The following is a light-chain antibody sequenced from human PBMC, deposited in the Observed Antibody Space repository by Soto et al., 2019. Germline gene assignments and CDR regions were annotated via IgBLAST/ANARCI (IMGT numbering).Light chain of an antibody. V-gene: IGKV4-1*01. CDR3: QQSYSTPS. CDR2: WAS. CDR1: RTLLSTSNNKNH. J-gene: IGKJ1*01. Sequence: DIVLTQSPDSLAVPLGETATIACKSDRTLLSTSNNKNHLSWFQQKPGRPPTLLISWASARRSGVPDRFTGTGSATDFRLTISNLQAEDVAVYFCQQSYSTPSFGQGTKVEVK.